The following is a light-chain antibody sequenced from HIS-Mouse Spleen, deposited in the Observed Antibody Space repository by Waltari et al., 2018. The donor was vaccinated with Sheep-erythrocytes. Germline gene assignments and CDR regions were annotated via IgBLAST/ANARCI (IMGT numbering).Light chain of an antibody. Sequence: DIVMTQSPLSLPVTPGEPASIPCRSSQSLLHSNGYNYLDWYLQKPGQSPQLLIYLGSNRASGVPDRFSGSGSGTEFTLKISRVEAEDVGVYYCMQALQTPRTFGQGTKVEIK. J-gene: IGKJ1*01. CDR1: QSLLHSNGYNY. CDR2: LGS. CDR3: MQALQTPRT. V-gene: IGKV2-28*01.